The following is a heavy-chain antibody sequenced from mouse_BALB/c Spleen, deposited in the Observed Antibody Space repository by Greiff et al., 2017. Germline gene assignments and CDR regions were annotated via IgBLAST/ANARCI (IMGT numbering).Heavy chain of an antibody. CDR3: ARGITTAPHWYFDV. J-gene: IGHJ1*01. D-gene: IGHD1-2*01. CDR2: ISDGGSYT. Sequence: EVKLVESGGGLVKPGGSLKLSCAASGFTFSDYYMYWVRQTPEKRLEWVATISDGGSYTYYPDSVKGRFTISRDNAKNNLYLQMSSLKSEDTAMYYCARGITTAPHWYFDVWGAGTTVTVSS. V-gene: IGHV5-4*02. CDR1: GFTFSDYY.